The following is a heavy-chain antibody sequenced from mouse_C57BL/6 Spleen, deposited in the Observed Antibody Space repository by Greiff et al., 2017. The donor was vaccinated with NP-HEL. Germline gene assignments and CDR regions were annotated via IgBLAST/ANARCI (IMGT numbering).Heavy chain of an antibody. V-gene: IGHV1-52*01. D-gene: IGHD1-1*01. Sequence: VKLQQPGAELVRPGSSVKLSCKASGYTFTSYWMHWVKQRPIQGLEWIGNIDPSDSETHYNQKFKDKATLTVDKSSSTAYMQLSSLTSEDSAVYYCARAVVAYYYAMDYWGQGTSVTVSS. CDR2: IDPSDSET. CDR3: ARAVVAYYYAMDY. CDR1: GYTFTSYW. J-gene: IGHJ4*01.